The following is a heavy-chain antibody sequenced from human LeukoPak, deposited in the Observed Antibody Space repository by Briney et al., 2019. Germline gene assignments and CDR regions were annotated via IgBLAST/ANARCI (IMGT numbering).Heavy chain of an antibody. CDR3: ARTVSSSWGFFDS. Sequence: PGGSLRLSCAASGFTFSSYAMSWVRQAPGKGLEWVSAISGSGGSTYYADSVKGRFTISRDNSKSTLYLQMNSLRAEDTAVYFCARTVSSSWGFFDSWGQGTLVTVSS. CDR1: GFTFSSYA. V-gene: IGHV3-23*01. D-gene: IGHD6-6*01. CDR2: ISGSGGST. J-gene: IGHJ4*02.